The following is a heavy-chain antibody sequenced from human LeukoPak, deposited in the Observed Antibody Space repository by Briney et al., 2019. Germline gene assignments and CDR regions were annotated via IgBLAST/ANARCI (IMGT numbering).Heavy chain of an antibody. CDR2: ISGSGGST. V-gene: IGHV3-23*01. CDR3: AKDSPNYCSGGSCYSWYGMDV. D-gene: IGHD2-15*01. J-gene: IGHJ6*02. Sequence: GGSLRLSRAASGFTFSSYAMSWVRQAPGKGLEWVSAISGSGGSTYYADSVKGRFTISRDNSKNTLYLQMNSLRAEDTAVYYCAKDSPNYCSGGSCYSWYGMDVWGQGTTVTVSS. CDR1: GFTFSSYA.